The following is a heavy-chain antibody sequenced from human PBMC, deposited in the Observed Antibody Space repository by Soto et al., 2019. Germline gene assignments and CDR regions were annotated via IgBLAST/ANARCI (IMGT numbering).Heavy chain of an antibody. CDR3: AREKQLGDNYYGMDV. D-gene: IGHD6-6*01. Sequence: ASVKVSCKTSGYRFSGYYMHWVRQAPGQGLEWVGRINPSSGSTIYAQRFQGRVTMTRDMSTSTVFMDLSRLTSDDTAIYYCAREKQLGDNYYGMDVWGQGTTVTVSS. CDR2: INPSSGST. V-gene: IGHV1-2*06. J-gene: IGHJ6*02. CDR1: GYRFSGYY.